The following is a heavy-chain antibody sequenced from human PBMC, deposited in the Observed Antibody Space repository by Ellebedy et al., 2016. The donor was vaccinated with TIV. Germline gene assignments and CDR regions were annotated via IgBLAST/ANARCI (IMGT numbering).Heavy chain of an antibody. CDR3: AKGGYYNLDY. D-gene: IGHD3-9*01. Sequence: GGSLRLSXAAFGLTFSSYVMNWVRQAPGKGLEWVSAITGSGDSTYYADSVKSRFTISRDNSKNTLYLQMNGLRAEDTAVFYCAKGGYYNLDYWGPGILVTVSS. CDR1: GLTFSSYV. J-gene: IGHJ4*02. V-gene: IGHV3-23*01. CDR2: ITGSGDST.